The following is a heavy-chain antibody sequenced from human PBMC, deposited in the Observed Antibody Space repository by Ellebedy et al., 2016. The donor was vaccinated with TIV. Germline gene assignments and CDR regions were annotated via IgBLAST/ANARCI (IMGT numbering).Heavy chain of an antibody. J-gene: IGHJ5*02. CDR1: GFTFNSYA. CDR3: AKDFEGAYYYDEGFDP. V-gene: IGHV3-23*03. D-gene: IGHD3-22*01. CDR2: FYTDGRT. Sequence: GGSLRLSCAASGFTFNSYAMTWVRQAPGKGLDWVSVFYTDGRTYFADSVKGRFTISRDNSKNTLYLQMNSLRAEDTAVYYCAKDFEGAYYYDEGFDPWGQGTLVTVSS.